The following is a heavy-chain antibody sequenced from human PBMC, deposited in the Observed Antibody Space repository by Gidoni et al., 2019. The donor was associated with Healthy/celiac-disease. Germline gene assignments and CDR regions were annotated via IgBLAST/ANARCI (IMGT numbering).Heavy chain of an antibody. CDR2: IYYSGST. CDR3: ARDFWSGYGYYYMDV. D-gene: IGHD3-3*01. CDR1: GGAVSSGSYY. Sequence: QVQLQESGPGLVKPSETLSLTCTVSGGAVSSGSYYWSWIRQHPGKGLEWIGYIYYSGSTNYNPSLKSRVNISVDTSKKQFSMKLSSVTAADTAVYYCARDFWSGYGYYYMDVWGKGTTVTVSS. V-gene: IGHV4-61*01. J-gene: IGHJ6*03.